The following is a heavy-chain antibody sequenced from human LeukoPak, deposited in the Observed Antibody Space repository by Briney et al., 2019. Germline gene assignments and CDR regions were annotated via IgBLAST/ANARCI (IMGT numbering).Heavy chain of an antibody. V-gene: IGHV4-30-2*01. Sequence: SQTLSLTCAVSGGSISSGGYSWSWIRQPPGKGLEWIGYIYHSGSTYYNPSLKSRVTIDRSKNQFSLKLSSVTVADTAVYYCARGPYDSSGYYPGSGRYYFDYWGQGTLVTVSS. J-gene: IGHJ4*02. CDR2: IYHSGST. D-gene: IGHD3-22*01. CDR1: GGSISSGGYS. CDR3: ARGPYDSSGYYPGSGRYYFDY.